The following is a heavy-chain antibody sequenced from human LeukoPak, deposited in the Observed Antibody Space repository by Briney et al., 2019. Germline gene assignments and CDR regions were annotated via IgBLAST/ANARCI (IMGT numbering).Heavy chain of an antibody. CDR2: ITRGSIYT. J-gene: IGHJ6*03. D-gene: IGHD1-1*01. V-gene: IGHV3-21*01. CDR1: GFTFSNYN. Sequence: GGSLRLSCAASGFTFSNYNMNWVRQTPGKGLEWVSSITRGSIYTFYADSVKGRFTISRDNAKNSLSLQMNSLRAEDTAVYYCARDSVEDDGHGYYYYYYMDVWGKGTTVTISS. CDR3: ARDSVEDDGHGYYYYYYMDV.